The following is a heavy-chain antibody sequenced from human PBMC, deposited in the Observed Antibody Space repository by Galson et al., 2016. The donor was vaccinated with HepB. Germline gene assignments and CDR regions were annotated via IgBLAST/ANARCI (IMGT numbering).Heavy chain of an antibody. CDR2: VWYDEINK. CDR3: ASGTTMTPDYFDY. CDR1: GFTFNSYG. J-gene: IGHJ4*02. D-gene: IGHD4-17*01. Sequence: SLRLSCAASGFTFNSYGMRWVRQAPGKGLEWVALVWYDEINKFYRDSVKGRFTISRDNSKNTLYLQMNNLRAEDTAVYYCASGTTMTPDYFDYWGQGTLVTVSS. V-gene: IGHV3-33*01.